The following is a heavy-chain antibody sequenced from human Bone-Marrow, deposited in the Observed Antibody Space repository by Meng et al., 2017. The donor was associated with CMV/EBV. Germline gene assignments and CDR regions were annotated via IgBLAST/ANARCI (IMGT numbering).Heavy chain of an antibody. Sequence: SETLSLTCAVYGGSFSGYYWSWIRQPPGKGLEWIGEINHSGSTNYNPSLKSRVTISVDTSKNQFSLKLSSVTAADTAVYYCARDHDYSSPDYWGQGTLVTVSS. CDR2: INHSGST. CDR3: ARDHDYSSPDY. J-gene: IGHJ4*02. CDR1: GGSFSGYY. V-gene: IGHV4-34*01. D-gene: IGHD4-11*01.